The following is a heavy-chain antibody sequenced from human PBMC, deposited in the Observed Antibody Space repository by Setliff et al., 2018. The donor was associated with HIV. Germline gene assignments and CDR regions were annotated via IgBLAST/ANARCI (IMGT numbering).Heavy chain of an antibody. CDR2: IFYSGST. D-gene: IGHD6-19*01. CDR3: ARDSGIAVAGRLGY. Sequence: SETLSLTCTVSGGSISSHYWRWIRQPPGQGLEWIGSIFYSGSTNYNPSLKSRVTISVDTSKNQFSLKLNSVTAADTAVYYCARDSGIAVAGRLGYWGQGTLVTVSS. V-gene: IGHV4-59*11. J-gene: IGHJ4*02. CDR1: GGSISSHY.